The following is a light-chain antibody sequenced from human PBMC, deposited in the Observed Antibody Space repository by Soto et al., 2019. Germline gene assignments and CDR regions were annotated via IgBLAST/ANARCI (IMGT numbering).Light chain of an antibody. J-gene: IGKJ2*01. CDR2: DAS. V-gene: IGKV3-11*01. CDR1: QSVSSY. Sequence: EIVLTQSPATLSLSPGARATLSCRASQSVSSYLAWYQQKPGQAPRLLIYDASNRATGIPARFSGSGSGTDFTLTISSLESEDFAVYYCQQRSNWPPTFGQGTKLEIK. CDR3: QQRSNWPPT.